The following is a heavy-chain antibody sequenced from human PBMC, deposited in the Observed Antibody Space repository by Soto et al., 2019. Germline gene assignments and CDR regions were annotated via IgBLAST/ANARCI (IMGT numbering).Heavy chain of an antibody. V-gene: IGHV5-10-1*01. J-gene: IGHJ6*02. CDR1: GYSFTSHW. Sequence: LGDSLKISCQGSGYSFTSHWITWVRQTPGKGLEWMGRIDPSDSYTNYSPSFQGRVTISADRSISTAFLQWSSLEASDTAIYYCARRLSGPKEEYNAYYFYGLDVWGQGTTVTVSS. CDR2: IDPSDSYT. CDR3: ARRLSGPKEEYNAYYFYGLDV. D-gene: IGHD1-1*01.